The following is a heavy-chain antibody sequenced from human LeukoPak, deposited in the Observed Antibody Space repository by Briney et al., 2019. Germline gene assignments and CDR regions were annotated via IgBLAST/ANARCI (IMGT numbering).Heavy chain of an antibody. CDR3: AKAVLLWYEYYFDY. J-gene: IGHJ4*02. Sequence: PGGSLRLSCAASGFTFSSYAMSWVRQAPGKGLEWVSAISGSGGSTYYADSVKGRFTISRDNSKNTLYLQLNSLRAEDTAVYYCAKAVLLWYEYYFDYWGQGTLVTVSS. D-gene: IGHD3-10*01. CDR1: GFTFSSYA. V-gene: IGHV3-23*01. CDR2: ISGSGGST.